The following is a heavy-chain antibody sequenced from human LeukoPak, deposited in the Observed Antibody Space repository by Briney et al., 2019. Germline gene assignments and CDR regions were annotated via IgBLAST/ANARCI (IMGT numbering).Heavy chain of an antibody. CDR1: GFTFSSYW. Sequence: GGSLRLSCAASGFTFSSYWMSWVRQAPGKGLEWVANIKQDGSEKYYVDSVKGRFTISRDNAKNSLYLQMNSLRAEDTAVYYCARGSYYYDSSGPEKRRGGYYYYMDVWGKGTTVTVSS. D-gene: IGHD3-22*01. J-gene: IGHJ6*03. CDR3: ARGSYYYDSSGPEKRRGGYYYYMDV. V-gene: IGHV3-7*03. CDR2: IKQDGSEK.